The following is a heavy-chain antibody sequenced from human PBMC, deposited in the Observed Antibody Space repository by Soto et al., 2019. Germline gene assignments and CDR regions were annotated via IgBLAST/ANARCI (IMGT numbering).Heavy chain of an antibody. CDR2: IYSGGST. V-gene: IGHV3-66*01. CDR1: GFTVSSNY. Sequence: GGSLRLSCAASGFTVSSNYMSWVRQAPGKGLEWVSVIYSGGSTYYADSVKGRFTISRDNSKNTLYLQMNSLRAEDTAVYYCAREDFTRAFDIWGQGTMVTVSS. J-gene: IGHJ3*02. D-gene: IGHD3-16*01. CDR3: AREDFTRAFDI.